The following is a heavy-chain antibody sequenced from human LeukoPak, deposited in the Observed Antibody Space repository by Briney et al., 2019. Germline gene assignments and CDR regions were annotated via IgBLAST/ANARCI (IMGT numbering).Heavy chain of an antibody. J-gene: IGHJ6*02. CDR3: ARGLQLLMYGMDV. CDR2: ISYDGSNK. V-gene: IGHV3-30-3*01. D-gene: IGHD2-2*01. CDR1: GFTFSSYA. Sequence: PGGSLRLSCAASGFTFSSYAMHWVRQAPGKGLEWVAVISYDGSNKYYADSVKGRFTISRDNSKNTLYLHMNSLRAEDTAVYYCARGLQLLMYGMDVWGQGTTVTVSS.